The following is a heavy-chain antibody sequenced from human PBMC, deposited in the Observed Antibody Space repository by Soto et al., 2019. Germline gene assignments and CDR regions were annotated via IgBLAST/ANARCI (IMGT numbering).Heavy chain of an antibody. CDR2: VIPLFVTE. CDR3: ATGFWSCPIAHYFDY. CDR1: GGSFSTYA. J-gene: IGHJ4*01. V-gene: IGHV1-69*06. D-gene: IGHD3-3*01. Sequence: QVHLLQSGAEVKKPGSSVKVSCKASGGSFSTYAINWLRQAPGQGLEWMGGVIPLFVTENYAQKFQDRFTFTADKPPTTAYMEVRCLTAEDTAVYYCATGFWSCPIAHYFDYLVQGTLVTVSS.